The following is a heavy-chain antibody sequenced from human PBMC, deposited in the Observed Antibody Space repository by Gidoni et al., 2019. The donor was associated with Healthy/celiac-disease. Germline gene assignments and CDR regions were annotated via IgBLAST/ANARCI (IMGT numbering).Heavy chain of an antibody. CDR2: ISSSSSYI. CDR3: ASQTYYYDSSGYH. Sequence: EVQRVESGGGLVKPGGSLRLSCAASGFTFMSYSMNWVRQAPGKGLEWVSSISSSSSYIYYADSVKGRFTISRDNAKNSLYLQMNSLRAEDTAVYYCASQTYYYDSSGYHWGQGTLVTVSS. V-gene: IGHV3-21*01. CDR1: GFTFMSYS. D-gene: IGHD3-22*01. J-gene: IGHJ4*02.